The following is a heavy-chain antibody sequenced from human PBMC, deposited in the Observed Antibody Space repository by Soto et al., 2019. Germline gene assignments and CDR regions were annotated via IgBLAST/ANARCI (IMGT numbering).Heavy chain of an antibody. CDR2: IDQDGSAK. CDR1: TFTFSNYW. CDR3: VRECSGYETPRENDY. J-gene: IGHJ4*02. D-gene: IGHD5-12*01. V-gene: IGHV3-7*05. Sequence: GGSLRLSCAASTFTFSNYWMSWVRQAPGKGLEWVANIDQDGSAKYYVDSVKGRFTISRDNAKNLLYLQMSSLRVEDTAVYYCVRECSGYETPRENDYWGQGTLVTVSS.